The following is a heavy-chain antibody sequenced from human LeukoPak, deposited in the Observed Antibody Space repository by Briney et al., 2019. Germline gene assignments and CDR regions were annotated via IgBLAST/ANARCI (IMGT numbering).Heavy chain of an antibody. D-gene: IGHD3-9*01. V-gene: IGHV5-51*01. CDR3: ARLMYDILTGPQGYYYGMDV. CDR1: GYSFTSYW. CDR2: INPGDSDT. Sequence: GESLKISCKGSGYSFTSYWIGWVRQMPGKGLEWMGIINPGDSDTRYSPSFQGQVTISADKSITTAYLQWSSLKASDTAMYYCARLMYDILTGPQGYYYGMDVWGQGTTVTVSS. J-gene: IGHJ6*02.